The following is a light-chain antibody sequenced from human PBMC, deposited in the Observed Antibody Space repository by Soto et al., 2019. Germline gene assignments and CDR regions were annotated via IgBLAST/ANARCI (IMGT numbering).Light chain of an antibody. CDR3: CSYAGSPYVV. Sequence: QSALTQPRSVSGSPGQSVTISCTGTSSDVGGYNYVFWYQQHPGKAPKLMIYDVSKRPSGVPDRFSGSKSGNTASLTISGLQAEDEADYYCCSYAGSPYVVFGGGTKLTVL. J-gene: IGLJ2*01. CDR1: SSDVGGYNY. V-gene: IGLV2-11*01. CDR2: DVS.